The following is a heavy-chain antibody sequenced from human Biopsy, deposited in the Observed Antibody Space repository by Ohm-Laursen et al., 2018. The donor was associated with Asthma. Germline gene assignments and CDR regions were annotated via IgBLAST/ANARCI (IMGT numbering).Heavy chain of an antibody. D-gene: IGHD3-22*01. CDR2: VYYTGNT. Sequence: SETLSLTCSVSGASVSTSNYWAWIRQPPSKRLEWVGSVYYTGNTYYNQSLKRRLSLSVDTSRSQFSLRLRSVTAADTAVYFCAKITTDRQKANNWFDPWGQGTLVTVSS. V-gene: IGHV4-38-2*02. CDR1: GASVSTSNY. J-gene: IGHJ5*02. CDR3: AKITTDRQKANNWFDP.